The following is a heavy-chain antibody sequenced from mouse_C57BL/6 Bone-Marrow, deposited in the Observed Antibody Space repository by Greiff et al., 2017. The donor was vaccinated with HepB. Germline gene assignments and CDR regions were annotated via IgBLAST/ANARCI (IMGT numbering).Heavy chain of an antibody. J-gene: IGHJ4*01. Sequence: QVQLKQPGAELVMPGASVKLSCKASGYTFTSYWMHWVKQRPGQGLEWIGEIDPSDSYTNYNQKFKGKSTLTVDKSSSTAYMQLSSLTSEDSAVYYCEREFPYYYGSSYDYAMDYWGQGTSVTVSS. CDR2: IDPSDSYT. CDR3: EREFPYYYGSSYDYAMDY. V-gene: IGHV1-69*01. D-gene: IGHD1-1*01. CDR1: GYTFTSYW.